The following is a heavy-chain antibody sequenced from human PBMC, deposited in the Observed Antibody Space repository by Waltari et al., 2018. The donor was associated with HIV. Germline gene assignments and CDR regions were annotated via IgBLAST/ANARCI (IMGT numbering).Heavy chain of an antibody. D-gene: IGHD3-10*01. V-gene: IGHV1-3*01. J-gene: IGHJ5*02. Sequence: QVQLVQAGAEGKKPGASVKVSSKPSGSTFTSASMLWVRQAPGQRPEWKGWIYAGNGNTKYSQKYQGRVTISRDTSASTAYMELSSLRTEDTAVYYCARDYLPHTVPVRWYNWFDPWGQGTLVTVSS. CDR2: IYAGNGNT. CDR3: ARDYLPHTVPVRWYNWFDP. CDR1: GSTFTSAS.